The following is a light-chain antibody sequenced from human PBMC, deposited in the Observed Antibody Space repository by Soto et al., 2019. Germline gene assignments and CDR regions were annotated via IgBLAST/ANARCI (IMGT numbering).Light chain of an antibody. J-gene: IGLJ2*01. CDR2: EVI. CDR3: SSYSGTSTLL. V-gene: IGLV2-14*01. CDR1: NSDIGVNNF. Sequence: QSALTQPASVSASPGQTITISCTGTNSDIGVNNFVSWFQHHPGRAPKLIIYEVIRRSSGVSNRFSGSRSGNTASLHISGLQTEDEGTYFCSSYSGTSTLLFGGGTKLTVL.